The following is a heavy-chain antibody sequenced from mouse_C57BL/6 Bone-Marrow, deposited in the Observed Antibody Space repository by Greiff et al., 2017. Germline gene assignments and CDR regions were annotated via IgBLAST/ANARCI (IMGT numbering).Heavy chain of an antibody. V-gene: IGHV1-55*01. CDR2: IYPGSGST. D-gene: IGHD4-1*01. CDR1: GYTFTSYW. CDR3: ARGSNWVVDY. J-gene: IGHJ2*01. Sequence: QVQLKQPGAELVKPGASVKMSCKASGYTFTSYWITWVKQRPGQGLEWIGDIYPGSGSTNYNEKFKSKATLTVETSSSTAYMQLSSLTSEDSAVYYCARGSNWVVDYWGQGTTRTVSS.